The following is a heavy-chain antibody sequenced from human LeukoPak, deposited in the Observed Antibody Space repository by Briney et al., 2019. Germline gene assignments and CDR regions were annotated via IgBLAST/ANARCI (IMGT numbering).Heavy chain of an antibody. D-gene: IGHD1-26*01. Sequence: GASVKVSCKASGYTFTGYYMHWVRQAPGQGLEWMGRINPNSGGINYAQKFQGRVTMTRDTSISTAYMELSRLRSDDTAVYYCTTGELLNAFDIWGQGTMVTVSS. V-gene: IGHV1-2*06. CDR3: TTGELLNAFDI. CDR2: INPNSGGI. J-gene: IGHJ3*02. CDR1: GYTFTGYY.